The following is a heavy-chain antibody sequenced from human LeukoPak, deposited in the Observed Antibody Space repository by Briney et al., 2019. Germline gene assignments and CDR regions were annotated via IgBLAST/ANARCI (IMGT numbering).Heavy chain of an antibody. CDR3: ARASINGDELGAFDI. V-gene: IGHV3-33*01. CDR2: IWYDGSNK. Sequence: GGSLRLSCAASGFVFSSYGMHWVRQAPGKGLEWVAVIWYDGSNKYYADSVKGRSTISRDNIKNTLYLQMNSLRAEDTAVYYCARASINGDELGAFDIWGQGTMVTVSS. CDR1: GFVFSSYG. J-gene: IGHJ3*02. D-gene: IGHD4-17*01.